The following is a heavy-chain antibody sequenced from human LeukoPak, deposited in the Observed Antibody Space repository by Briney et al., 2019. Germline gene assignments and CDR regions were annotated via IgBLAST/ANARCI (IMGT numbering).Heavy chain of an antibody. Sequence: SQTLSLTCTVSGGSISSGGYYWSWIRQPPGKGLEWIGYIYHSGSTYYNPSLKSRVTISVDTSKNQFSLKLRTATAADTAVYYCARIEDATRGYNHAYYFDYWGQGTLVTVSS. J-gene: IGHJ4*02. CDR2: IYHSGST. D-gene: IGHD5-18*01. CDR1: GGSISSGGYY. V-gene: IGHV4-30-2*01. CDR3: ARIEDATRGYNHAYYFDY.